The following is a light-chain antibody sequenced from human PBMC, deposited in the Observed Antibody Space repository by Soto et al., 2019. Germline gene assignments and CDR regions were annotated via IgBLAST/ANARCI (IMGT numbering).Light chain of an antibody. J-gene: IGKJ2*01. CDR1: QSVSSY. CDR3: QKRSNWPPYT. Sequence: EIVLTQSPATLSLSPGERATLSCRASQSVSSYFAWYQQKPGQAPRLLIYDASNRATGIPARCSGSGSRTDFPLAIRSLEAEDFAVYYCQKRSNWPPYTGGQGPKRAIK. V-gene: IGKV3-11*01. CDR2: DAS.